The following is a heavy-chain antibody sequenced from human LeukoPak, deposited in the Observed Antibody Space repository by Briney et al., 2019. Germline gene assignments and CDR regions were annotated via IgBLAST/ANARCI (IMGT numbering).Heavy chain of an antibody. CDR2: IYTSGTT. CDR3: ARIPSGSYNQYDY. CDR1: GGSISTYY. J-gene: IGHJ4*02. V-gene: IGHV4-4*07. Sequence: SETLSLTCTVSGGSISTYYWSWIRQSAGKGLEWIGRIYTSGTTNYNPSLRSRVTMSVDTSKNQFSLKLSSVTAADTAVYYCARIPSGSYNQYDYWGQGTLVTVS. D-gene: IGHD1-26*01.